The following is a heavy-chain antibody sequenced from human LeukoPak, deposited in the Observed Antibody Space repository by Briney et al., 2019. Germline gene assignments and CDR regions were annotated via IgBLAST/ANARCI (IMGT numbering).Heavy chain of an antibody. CDR2: IDCVGSNT. CDR3: ARGWRDYYYYYLDV. Sequence: GGSLRLSCAASGFTFSSYWMHWVRQPPGKGLVWVSRIDCVGSNTTYADYVKVRFTISRDNAKNTLDLQLISLRAKDTAVYYCARGWRDYYYYYLDVWGKGTTVTVSS. V-gene: IGHV3-74*01. CDR1: GFTFSSYW. J-gene: IGHJ6*03. D-gene: IGHD2-15*01.